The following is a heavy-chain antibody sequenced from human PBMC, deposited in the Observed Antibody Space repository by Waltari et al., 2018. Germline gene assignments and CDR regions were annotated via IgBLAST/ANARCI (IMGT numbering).Heavy chain of an antibody. D-gene: IGHD3-9*01. CDR1: GGSISSYY. CDR3: ARAETSNYDILTGSAFDI. CDR2: IYYSGST. Sequence: QMQLQESGPGLVKPSETLSLTCTVSGGSISSYYWSWIRQPPGKGLEWIGYIYYSGSTNYNPSLKSRVTISVDTSKNQFSLKLSSVTAADTAVYYCARAETSNYDILTGSAFDIWGQGTMVTVSS. J-gene: IGHJ3*02. V-gene: IGHV4-59*01.